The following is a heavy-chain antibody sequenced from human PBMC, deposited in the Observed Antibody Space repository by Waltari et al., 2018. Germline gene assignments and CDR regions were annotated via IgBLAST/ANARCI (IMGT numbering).Heavy chain of an antibody. J-gene: IGHJ4*02. D-gene: IGHD6-19*01. V-gene: IGHV3-73*01. CDR1: GFGFSGSS. CDR2: IRREPYNYAT. CDR3: SGGEVTGTDF. Sequence: EVQVVESGGGLVQPGGSLTLSGATSGFGFSGSSIHWVRQTSGKGLEWVGRIRREPYNYATAYSASVKGRFTISRDDSKNTAFLQMNSLMTEDTAVYYCSGGEVTGTDFWGQGTLVTVSS.